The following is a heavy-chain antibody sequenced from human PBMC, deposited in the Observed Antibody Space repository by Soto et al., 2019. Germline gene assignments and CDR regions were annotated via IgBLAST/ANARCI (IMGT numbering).Heavy chain of an antibody. CDR1: GYTFTSYA. Sequence: ASVKVSCKASGYTFTSYAMHWVRQAPGQRLEWMGWINAGNGNTKYSQKFQGRVTITRDTSASTAYMELSSLRSEDTAVYYCAVESRVTMVRGVGYYYYGMDVWG. J-gene: IGHJ6*02. CDR2: INAGNGNT. D-gene: IGHD3-10*01. CDR3: AVESRVTMVRGVGYYYYGMDV. V-gene: IGHV1-3*01.